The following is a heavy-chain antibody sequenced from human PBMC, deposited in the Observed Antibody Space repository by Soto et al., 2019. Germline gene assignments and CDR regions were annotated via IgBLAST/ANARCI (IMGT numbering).Heavy chain of an antibody. CDR1: GFSFSNYA. V-gene: IGHV3-30-3*01. CDR3: AKDRIQNYYYYYGMDV. D-gene: IGHD5-18*01. Sequence: HPGGSLRLSCAASGFSFSNYAMHWVRQTPDKGLEWVAVMSHDGSSSFYADSVKGRFTISRDNSKNTLYLQMNSLRAEDTAVYYCAKDRIQNYYYYYGMDVWGQGTTVTVSS. J-gene: IGHJ6*02. CDR2: MSHDGSSS.